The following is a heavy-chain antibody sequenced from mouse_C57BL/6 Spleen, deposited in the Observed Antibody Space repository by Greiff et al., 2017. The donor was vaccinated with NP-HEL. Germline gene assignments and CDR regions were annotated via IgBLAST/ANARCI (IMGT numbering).Heavy chain of an antibody. CDR2: ISRGGGNT. CDR3: ASLYYDSPWFAY. D-gene: IGHD2-4*01. J-gene: IGHJ3*01. V-gene: IGHV5-9*01. Sequence: EVKLVESGGGLVKPGGSLKLSCAASGFTFSSYTMSWVRQTPEKRLEWVATISRGGGNTYYPDSVKGRFTISRDNAKNTLYLQMSSLRSEDTALYYCASLYYDSPWFAYWGQGTLVTVSA. CDR1: GFTFSSYT.